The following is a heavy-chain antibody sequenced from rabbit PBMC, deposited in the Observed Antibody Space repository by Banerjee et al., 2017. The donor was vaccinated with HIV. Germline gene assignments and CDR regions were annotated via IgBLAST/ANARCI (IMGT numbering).Heavy chain of an antibody. J-gene: IGHJ4*01. CDR3: AGDPWSGWNL. CDR1: GFSFSSSYY. Sequence: QEQLVESGGDLVKPGASLTLTCKASGFSFSSSYYMCWVRQAPGKGLEWIGCIYNGDGSTYYASWAKGRFTISKTSSTTVTLQMTSLTAADTATYFCAGDPWSGWNLWGQGTLVTVS. V-gene: IGHV1S45*01. D-gene: IGHD4-1*01. CDR2: IYNGDGST.